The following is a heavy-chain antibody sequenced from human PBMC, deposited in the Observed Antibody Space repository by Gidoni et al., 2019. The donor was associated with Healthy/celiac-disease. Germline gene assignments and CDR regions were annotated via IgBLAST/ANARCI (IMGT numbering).Heavy chain of an antibody. CDR3: ARGLQNTYDYVWGSYRQGLDY. D-gene: IGHD3-16*02. Sequence: SYNPSLKSRVTISVDTSKNQFSLKLSSVTAADTAVYYCARGLQNTYDYVWGSYRQGLDYWGQGTLVTVSS. J-gene: IGHJ4*02. V-gene: IGHV4-34*01.